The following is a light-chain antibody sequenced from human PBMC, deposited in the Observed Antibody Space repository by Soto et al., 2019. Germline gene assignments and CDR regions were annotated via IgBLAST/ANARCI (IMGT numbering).Light chain of an antibody. CDR3: MQALQTPLT. Sequence: DTVMTQSPLSLPVTPGEPASISCRSSESLLHNNGYNYLDWYLQKPGQSPQLLIYLGSNRASGVPDRFSGSGSGTDFTLKISRVEAEDVGVYYCMQALQTPLTFGRGTKVEIK. V-gene: IGKV2-28*01. CDR1: ESLLHNNGYNY. CDR2: LGS. J-gene: IGKJ4*01.